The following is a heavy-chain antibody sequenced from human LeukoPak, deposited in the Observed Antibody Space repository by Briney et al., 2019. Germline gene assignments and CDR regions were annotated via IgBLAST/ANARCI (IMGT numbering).Heavy chain of an antibody. CDR2: IYHSGST. D-gene: IGHD6-19*01. CDR3: ARPINSGWYGGSGN. V-gene: IGHV4-59*08. CDR1: GGSVTNYY. Sequence: SETLSLTCTVSGGSVTNYYWSWIRQPPGRGLEWIGYIYHSGSTNYNPSLKSRVTISLDTSKNQFSLKLSSVTAADTAVYYCARPINSGWYGGSGNWGQGTLVTVSS. J-gene: IGHJ4*02.